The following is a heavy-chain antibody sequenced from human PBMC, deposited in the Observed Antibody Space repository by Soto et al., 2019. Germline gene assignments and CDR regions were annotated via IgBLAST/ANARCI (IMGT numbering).Heavy chain of an antibody. CDR1: GFTFTSSA. CDR3: AAAYRGLGGYDGMDV. V-gene: IGHV1-58*01. Sequence: ASVKVSCKASGFTFTSSAVQWVRQARGQRLEWIGWIVVGSGNTNYAQKFQERVTITRDMSTSTAYMELSSLRSEDTAVYYCAAAYRGLGGYDGMDVWGQGTTVTVSS. J-gene: IGHJ6*02. D-gene: IGHD3-22*01. CDR2: IVVGSGNT.